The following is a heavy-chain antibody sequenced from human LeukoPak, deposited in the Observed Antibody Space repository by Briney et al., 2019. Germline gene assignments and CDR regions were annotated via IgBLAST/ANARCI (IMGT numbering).Heavy chain of an antibody. J-gene: IGHJ3*02. CDR2: ISYDGSNK. V-gene: IGHV3-30*18. Sequence: GGSLRLSCAASGFTFSSYGMHWVRQAPGKGLEWVAVISYDGSNKYYADSVKGRFTISRDNSKNTLYLQMNSLRAEDTAVYFCAKVRGYCSSTSCYGAFDIWGQGTMVTVSS. CDR3: AKVRGYCSSTSCYGAFDI. D-gene: IGHD2-2*03. CDR1: GFTFSSYG.